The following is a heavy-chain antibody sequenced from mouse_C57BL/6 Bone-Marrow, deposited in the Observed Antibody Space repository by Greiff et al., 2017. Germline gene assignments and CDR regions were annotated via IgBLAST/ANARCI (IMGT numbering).Heavy chain of an antibody. Sequence: QVQLKESGAELVRPGTSVKMSCKASGYTFTNYWIGWAKQRPGHGLEWIGDIYPGGGYTNYNEKFKGKATLTADKSSRTAYMQFSSLTSEDSAIYYCAVYSNWYFDVWGTGTTVTVSS. J-gene: IGHJ1*03. CDR2: IYPGGGYT. CDR1: GYTFTNYW. CDR3: AVYSNWYFDV. D-gene: IGHD2-5*01. V-gene: IGHV1-63*01.